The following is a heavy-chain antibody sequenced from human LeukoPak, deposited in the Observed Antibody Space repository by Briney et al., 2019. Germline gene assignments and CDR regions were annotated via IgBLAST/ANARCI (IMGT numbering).Heavy chain of an antibody. CDR2: IKQDGSEK. Sequence: GGSLRLSCAASGFTFSSYWMSWVRQAPGKGLEWVANIKQDGSEKYYVDSVKGRFTISRDNAKNSLYLQMNSLRAEDTAVYYCARVPPHPFFRYGEEEIDAFDIWGQGTMVTVSS. CDR3: ARVPPHPFFRYGEEEIDAFDI. V-gene: IGHV3-7*01. D-gene: IGHD4-17*01. J-gene: IGHJ3*02. CDR1: GFTFSSYW.